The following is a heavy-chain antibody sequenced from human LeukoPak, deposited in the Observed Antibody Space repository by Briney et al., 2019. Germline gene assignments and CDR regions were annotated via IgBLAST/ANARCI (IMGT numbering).Heavy chain of an antibody. D-gene: IGHD3-16*02. CDR2: ISSSSSTI. CDR3: ARDAASYDYVWGSYRYTWYFDY. Sequence: GGSLRLSCAASGFTFSSYSMNWVRQAPGKGLEWVSYISSSSSTIYYADSVKGRFTISRGNAKNSLYLQMNSLRDEDTAVYYCARDAASYDYVWGSYRYTWYFDYWGQGTLVTVSS. CDR1: GFTFSSYS. J-gene: IGHJ4*02. V-gene: IGHV3-48*02.